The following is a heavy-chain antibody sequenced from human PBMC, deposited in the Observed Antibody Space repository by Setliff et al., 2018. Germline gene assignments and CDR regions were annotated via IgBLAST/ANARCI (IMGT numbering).Heavy chain of an antibody. D-gene: IGHD7-27*01. V-gene: IGHV2-5*02. CDR2: IYWDDDK. J-gene: IGHJ6*02. CDR3: AKDREAWVYYYGMDV. CDR1: GFSLSTDGVS. Sequence: KSGPTLVNPTQTLTLTCTFSGFSLSTDGVSVGWIRQPPGKALEWLALIYWDDDKRYSPSLKSRLTITKDTSKNQVVLTMTNMDPEDTAVYYCAKDREAWVYYYGMDVWGQGTTVTVSS.